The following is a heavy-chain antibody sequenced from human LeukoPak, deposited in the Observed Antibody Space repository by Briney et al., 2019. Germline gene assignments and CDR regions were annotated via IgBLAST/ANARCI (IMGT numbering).Heavy chain of an antibody. D-gene: IGHD5-12*01. Sequence: SETLSLTCAVYGGSFSGYYWSWIRQPPGKGLEWIGEINHSGSTNYNPSLKSRVTISVDTPKNQFSLKLSSVTAADTAVYYCARVGGFYIVATWGQGTLVTVSS. CDR1: GGSFSGYY. CDR3: ARVGGFYIVAT. J-gene: IGHJ5*02. V-gene: IGHV4-34*01. CDR2: INHSGST.